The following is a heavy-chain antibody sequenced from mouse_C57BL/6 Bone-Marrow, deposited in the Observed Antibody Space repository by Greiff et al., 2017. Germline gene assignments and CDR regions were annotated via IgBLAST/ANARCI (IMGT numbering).Heavy chain of an antibody. Sequence: QVQLQQPGAELVKPGASVKLSCKASGYTFTSYWMHWVKQRPGQGLEWIGRIHPNSGSTNYNEKFKSKATLTVDKSSSTAYMQLSSLTSADSAVYYCARQIYYYPWYFDVWGTGTTVTVSS. V-gene: IGHV1-64*01. D-gene: IGHD1-1*01. J-gene: IGHJ1*03. CDR1: GYTFTSYW. CDR2: IHPNSGST. CDR3: ARQIYYYPWYFDV.